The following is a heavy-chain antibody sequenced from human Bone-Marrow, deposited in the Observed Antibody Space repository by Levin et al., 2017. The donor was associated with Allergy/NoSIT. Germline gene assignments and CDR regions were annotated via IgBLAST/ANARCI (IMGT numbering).Heavy chain of an antibody. CDR1: GYTFSTFW. D-gene: IGHD2/OR15-2a*01. V-gene: IGHV5-51*01. Sequence: GESLKISCKDSGYTFSTFWIGWVRQVPGKGLEWMGIIDPSDSETKYSPSFQGHVTISVDKSMRTAYLQWRSLKASDTAVYYCARHHVEYGPSSSFDPWGQGTLVTVSS. CDR3: ARHHVEYGPSSSFDP. J-gene: IGHJ5*02. CDR2: IDPSDSET.